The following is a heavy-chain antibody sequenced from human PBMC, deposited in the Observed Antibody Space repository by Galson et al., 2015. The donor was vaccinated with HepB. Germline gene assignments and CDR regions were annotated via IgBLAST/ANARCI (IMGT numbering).Heavy chain of an antibody. D-gene: IGHD1-1*01. J-gene: IGHJ1*01. V-gene: IGHV3-30*18. CDR2: ISYDGRNK. CDR1: GFTFSSYG. CDR3: AKDPGYNWNDGGAGYFQH. Sequence: SLRLSCAASGFTFSSYGMHWVRQAPGKGLEWLAVISYDGRNKYYADSVKGRFTISRDNSKNTLYLQMNSLRAEDTAVYYCAKDPGYNWNDGGAGYFQHWGQGTLLTVSS.